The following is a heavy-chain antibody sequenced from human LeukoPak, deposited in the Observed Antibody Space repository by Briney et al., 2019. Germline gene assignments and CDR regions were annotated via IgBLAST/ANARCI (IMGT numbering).Heavy chain of an antibody. J-gene: IGHJ6*02. Sequence: PSETLSLTCTVSGGSISSYYWSWIRQPPGKGLEWIGYIYYSGSAKYNPSLASRVTLSVDTSKNQFSLKLTSVAAADTAVYYCARGTFKDGLDVWGQGTTVTVSS. CDR1: GGSISSYY. CDR2: IYYSGSA. D-gene: IGHD3-10*01. CDR3: ARGTFKDGLDV. V-gene: IGHV4-59*12.